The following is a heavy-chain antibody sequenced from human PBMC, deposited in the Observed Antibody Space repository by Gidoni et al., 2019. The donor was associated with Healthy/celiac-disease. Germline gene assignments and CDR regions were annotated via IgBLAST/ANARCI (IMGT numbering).Heavy chain of an antibody. CDR1: GFTVRSNY. J-gene: IGHJ5*02. V-gene: IGHV3-53*01. Sequence: EVQLVESRGGLIQPGGSMRPCCASSGFTVRSNYISGVRQPPGKGLERFSVIYSGGSTYYADSVKGRFTISRDNSKNTLYLQMNSLRAEDTAVYYCAKQVPVSNWFDPWGQGTLVTVSS. CDR3: AKQVPVSNWFDP. CDR2: IYSGGST.